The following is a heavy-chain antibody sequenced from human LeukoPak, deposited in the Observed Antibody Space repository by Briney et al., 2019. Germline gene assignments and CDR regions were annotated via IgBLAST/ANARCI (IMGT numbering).Heavy chain of an antibody. V-gene: IGHV5-10-1*01. CDR1: GYSFPSYW. CDR3: ARLEGYCSSTSCLD. Sequence: GESLKISCKGSGYSFPSYWISWVRQLPGKALEWMGRIDPSDSYTNYSPSFQGHVTISADKSISTAYLQWSSLKASDTAMYYCARLEGYCSSTSCLDWGQGTLVTVSS. J-gene: IGHJ4*02. CDR2: IDPSDSYT. D-gene: IGHD2-2*01.